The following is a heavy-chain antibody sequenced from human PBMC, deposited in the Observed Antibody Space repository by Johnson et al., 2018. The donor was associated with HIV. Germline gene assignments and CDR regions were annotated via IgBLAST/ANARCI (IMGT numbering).Heavy chain of an antibody. Sequence: QEQLVESGGGVVQPGGSLRLSCAASGFTFSSYGMHWVRQAPGKGLEWVAFISSDGSNKYFAVSVTGRFSISRDNSKNTLYLQMNSLTAEDTAVYYCAKPLGGRDTAMVAIGFDIWGQGTMLTVSS. J-gene: IGHJ3*02. V-gene: IGHV3-30*02. D-gene: IGHD5-18*01. CDR1: GFTFSSYG. CDR2: ISSDGSNK. CDR3: AKPLGGRDTAMVAIGFDI.